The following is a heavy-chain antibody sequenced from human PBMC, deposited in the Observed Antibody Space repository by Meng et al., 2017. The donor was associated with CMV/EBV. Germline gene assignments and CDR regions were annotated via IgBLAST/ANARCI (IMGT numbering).Heavy chain of an antibody. Sequence: ASVKVSCKASGYTFTSYYIHWVRQAPGQGLEWMGWIDPNSGATNYAQKFQGRVTMTRDTSISTSYMELRSLRSDDTAVYYCAREYCSSTSCYFYYGMDVWGQGTTDTVSS. V-gene: IGHV1-2*02. CDR3: AREYCSSTSCYFYYGMDV. CDR2: IDPNSGAT. CDR1: GYTFTSYY. J-gene: IGHJ6*02. D-gene: IGHD2-2*01.